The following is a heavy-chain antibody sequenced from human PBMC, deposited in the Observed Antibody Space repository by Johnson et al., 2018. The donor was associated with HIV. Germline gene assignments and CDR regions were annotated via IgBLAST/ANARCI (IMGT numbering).Heavy chain of an antibody. Sequence: QVQLVESGGGVVQPGRSLRLSCAASGFTFSNSGMHWVRQAPGKGLEWVAVIWYDGSNEYSGDSVKGRFTISSDNSKNTLYLQMNSLRAEDTAMYYCSRSSTVVTPHDIWGQGTMVTVSS. J-gene: IGHJ3*02. CDR1: GFTFSNSG. D-gene: IGHD4-23*01. CDR2: IWYDGSNE. CDR3: SRSSTVVTPHDI. V-gene: IGHV3-30*19.